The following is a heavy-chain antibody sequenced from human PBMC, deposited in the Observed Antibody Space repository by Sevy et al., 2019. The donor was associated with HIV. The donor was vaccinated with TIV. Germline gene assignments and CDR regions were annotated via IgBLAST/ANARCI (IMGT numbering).Heavy chain of an antibody. CDR1: GYSFTSYW. CDR3: ARTTAVAGTKFFDF. D-gene: IGHD6-13*01. J-gene: IGHJ4*02. V-gene: IGHV5-51*01. CDR2: IYPGDSDT. Sequence: GESLKISCKGSGYSFTSYWIGWVRQMPGKGLEWMGIIYPGDSDTRYGPSFQGQVTISADKSISTAYLQWGSLKASDNAMYYCARTTAVAGTKFFDFWGQGTLVTVSS.